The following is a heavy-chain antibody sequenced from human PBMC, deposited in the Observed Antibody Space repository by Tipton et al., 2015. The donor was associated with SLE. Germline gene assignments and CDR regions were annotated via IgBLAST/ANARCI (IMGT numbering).Heavy chain of an antibody. CDR1: GGSISSSSYY. CDR2: IYYSGST. D-gene: IGHD3-3*01. Sequence: TLSLTRTVSGGSISSSSYYWGWIRQPPGKGLEWIGSIYYSGSTYYNPSLKSRVTISVDTSKNQFSLKLSSVTAADTAVYYCARDGTYYDFWSGPPNAFDIWGQGTMVTVSS. V-gene: IGHV4-39*07. CDR3: ARDGTYYDFWSGPPNAFDI. J-gene: IGHJ3*02.